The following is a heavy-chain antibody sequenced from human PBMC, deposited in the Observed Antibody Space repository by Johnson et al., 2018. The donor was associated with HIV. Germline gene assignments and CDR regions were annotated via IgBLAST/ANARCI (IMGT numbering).Heavy chain of an antibody. D-gene: IGHD2-2*01. CDR2: ISIDGSHK. Sequence: QVQLVESGGGVVQPGRSLRLSCAASGFTFSSYGMHWVRQAPGKGLEWVAAISIDGSHKYYAYSVKGRLTISRDNYKNTRYLKMNSLSAEDTAVYCCAREGGDCSSTSCYQDAFDIWGQGTMVTVSS. J-gene: IGHJ3*02. CDR1: GFTFSSYG. CDR3: AREGGDCSSTSCYQDAFDI. V-gene: IGHV3-30*03.